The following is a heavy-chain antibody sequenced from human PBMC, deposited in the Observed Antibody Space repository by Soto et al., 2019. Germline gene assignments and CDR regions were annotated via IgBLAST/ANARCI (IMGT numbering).Heavy chain of an antibody. CDR3: AKDLDAFDI. V-gene: IGHV3-23*01. CDR2: ISGSGGST. CDR1: GVTFSGYA. Sequence: XGSLRLSCAASGVTFSGYAMSWVRQAPGKGLEWVSAISGSGGSTYYADSVKGRFTISRDNSKNTLYLQMNSLRAEDTAVYYCAKDLDAFDIWGQGTMVTVSS. J-gene: IGHJ3*02.